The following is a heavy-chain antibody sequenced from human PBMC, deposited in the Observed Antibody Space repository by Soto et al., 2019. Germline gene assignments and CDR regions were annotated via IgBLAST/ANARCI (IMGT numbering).Heavy chain of an antibody. J-gene: IGHJ4*02. CDR1: GYTFTSYG. V-gene: IGHV1-18*01. D-gene: IGHD3-10*01. CDR3: ARGDLWFGEQSQFIFDY. Sequence: ASVKVSCKASGYTFTSYGISWVRQAPGQGLEWMGWISAYNGNTNYAQKLQGRVTMTTDTSTSTAYMELRSLRSDDTAVYYCARGDLWFGEQSQFIFDYWGQGTLVTVSS. CDR2: ISAYNGNT.